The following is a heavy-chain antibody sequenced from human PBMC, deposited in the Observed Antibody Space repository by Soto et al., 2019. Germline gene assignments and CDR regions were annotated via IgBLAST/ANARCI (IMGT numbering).Heavy chain of an antibody. CDR2: ISSSGSTI. J-gene: IGHJ4*02. V-gene: IGHV3-48*03. CDR3: ARGGYYYGSGSNAH. CDR1: GFTFSSYE. D-gene: IGHD3-10*01. Sequence: PGGSLRLSCAASGFTFSSYEMNWVRQAPGKGLEWVSYISSSGSTIYYADSVKGRFTISRDNAKNSLYLQMNSLRAEDTAVYYCARGGYYYGSGSNAHWGQGTLVPVSS.